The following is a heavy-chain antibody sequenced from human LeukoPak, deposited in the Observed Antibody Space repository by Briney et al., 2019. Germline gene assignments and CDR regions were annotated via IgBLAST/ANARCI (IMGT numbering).Heavy chain of an antibody. Sequence: PSETLSLTCTVSGGSISSHYWSWIRQPPGKRLEWIGYIFYSGSTNYNPSLKSRVTISVDTSKNQFSLKLSSVTAADTAVYYCARGFGHPWGQGTLVTVSS. V-gene: IGHV4-59*11. CDR1: GGSISSHY. D-gene: IGHD3-10*01. CDR2: IFYSGST. J-gene: IGHJ5*02. CDR3: ARGFGHP.